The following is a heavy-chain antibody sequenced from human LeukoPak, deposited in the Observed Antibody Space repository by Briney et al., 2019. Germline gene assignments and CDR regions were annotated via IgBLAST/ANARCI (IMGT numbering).Heavy chain of an antibody. CDR2: IYYTGST. CDR1: GGSISSSSYC. D-gene: IGHD3-10*01. CDR3: ARLGVMVRGVTNYFDY. V-gene: IGHV4-39*01. Sequence: SETLSLTCTVSGGSISSSSYCWGWIRQPPGKGLEWIGRIYYTGSTYYNPSLKSRVTISVDTSKNQFSLKLCSVPAADTAVYYCARLGVMVRGVTNYFDYWGQGTLVTVSS. J-gene: IGHJ4*02.